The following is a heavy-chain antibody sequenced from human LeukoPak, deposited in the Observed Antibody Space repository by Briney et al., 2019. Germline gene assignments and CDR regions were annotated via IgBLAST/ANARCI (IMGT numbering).Heavy chain of an antibody. CDR1: GYSFTGYY. Sequence: ASVKVSCKASGYSFTGYYMHWVRQAAGQGLEWMGWINPNSGGTNYAQKFQGRVTMTRDTSISTAYMELSSLGSDDTAVFYCARKSAARRTSEFDYWGQGTPVTVSS. D-gene: IGHD6-6*01. CDR3: ARKSAARRTSEFDY. CDR2: INPNSGGT. J-gene: IGHJ4*02. V-gene: IGHV1-2*02.